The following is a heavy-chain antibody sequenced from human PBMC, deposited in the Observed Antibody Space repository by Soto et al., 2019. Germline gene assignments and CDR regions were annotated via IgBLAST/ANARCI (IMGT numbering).Heavy chain of an antibody. J-gene: IGHJ4*02. CDR1: GFSFSNYG. CDR3: ARTGPTVTHFDY. CDR2: VSSDGNNK. V-gene: IGHV3-30*03. D-gene: IGHD4-17*01. Sequence: PGGSLRFSCVASGFSFSNYGMHWVRQAPGKGLEWVAFVSSDGNNKYYADSVKGRFTISSDNSKNTLYLQMNSLRAEDTAVYYCARTGPTVTHFDYWGQGTLVTVSS.